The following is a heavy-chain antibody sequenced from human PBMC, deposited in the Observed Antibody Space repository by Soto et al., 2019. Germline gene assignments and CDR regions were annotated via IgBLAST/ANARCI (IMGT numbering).Heavy chain of an antibody. D-gene: IGHD6-19*01. V-gene: IGHV3-48*02. CDR3: ARSVEGHFDY. CDR1: GFTFSVYS. Sequence: EVQLVESGGDLVQRGGSLRLSCVASGFTFSVYSMNWVRQAPGKGLEWFSYITSDTKTIKYADSVKGRFTISRDSAKNSVYLQMNSLRDEDTAVYYCARSVEGHFDYWGQGTVVTVSS. CDR2: ITSDTKTI. J-gene: IGHJ4*02.